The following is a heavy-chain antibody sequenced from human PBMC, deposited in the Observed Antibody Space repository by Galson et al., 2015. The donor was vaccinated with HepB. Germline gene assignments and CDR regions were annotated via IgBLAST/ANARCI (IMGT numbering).Heavy chain of an antibody. CDR1: GFTFSDYS. J-gene: IGHJ4*02. Sequence: SLRLSCAASGFTFSDYSMSWIRQAPGKGLEWVSYISSSSSYTNYADSVKGRFTISRDNAKNALYLQMNSLRAEDTAVYYCGRGNDGVDYWGQGTLVTVSS. CDR2: ISSSSSYT. CDR3: GRGNDGVDY. V-gene: IGHV3-11*06. D-gene: IGHD1-1*01.